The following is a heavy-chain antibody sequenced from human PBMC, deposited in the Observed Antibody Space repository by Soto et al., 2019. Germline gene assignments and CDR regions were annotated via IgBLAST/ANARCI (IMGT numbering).Heavy chain of an antibody. CDR1: GFTFSSYG. J-gene: IGHJ6*02. D-gene: IGHD2-2*01. CDR2: ISYDGSNK. CDR3: AKVQESGQPAAILFSYYYYGMDV. Sequence: QVQLVESGGGVVQPGRSLRLSCAASGFTFSSYGMHWVRQAPGKGLEWVAVISYDGSNKYYADSVKGRFTISRDNSKNTLYLQMNSLRAEDTAVYYCAKVQESGQPAAILFSYYYYGMDVWGQGTTVTVSS. V-gene: IGHV3-30*18.